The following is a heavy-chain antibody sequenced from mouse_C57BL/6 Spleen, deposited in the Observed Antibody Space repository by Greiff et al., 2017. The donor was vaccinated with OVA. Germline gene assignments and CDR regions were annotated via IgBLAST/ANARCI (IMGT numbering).Heavy chain of an antibody. CDR3: AREGYRYGDV. Sequence: QVQLQQSGPELVKPGASVKISCKASGYAFSSSWMNWVKQRPGKGLEWIGRIYPGGGATNYTGKFKGKATLTADKSSSTAYMQLSSLTSEDSAVYFCAREGYRYGDVWGKGTTVTVSS. J-gene: IGHJ1*03. CDR2: IYPGGGAT. V-gene: IGHV1-82*01. CDR1: GYAFSSSW.